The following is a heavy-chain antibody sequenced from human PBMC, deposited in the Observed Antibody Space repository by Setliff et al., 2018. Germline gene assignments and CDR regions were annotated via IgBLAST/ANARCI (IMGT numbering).Heavy chain of an antibody. CDR3: VKDQDVRVDYFDY. V-gene: IGHV3-23*01. Sequence: ETLSLTCTVSGGSVSSASHYWGWIRQAPGKGQEWVSAISSSGGSTYYADSVKGRFTISRDNSKNTQYLQMNSLRAEDTAVYYCVKDQDVRVDYFDYWGPGTLGTVSS. D-gene: IGHD3-10*01. CDR2: ISSSGGST. CDR1: GGSVSSAS. J-gene: IGHJ4*02.